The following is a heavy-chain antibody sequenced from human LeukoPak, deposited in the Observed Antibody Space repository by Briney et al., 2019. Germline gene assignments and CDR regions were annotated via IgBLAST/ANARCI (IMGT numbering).Heavy chain of an antibody. CDR1: GFTFSSYV. D-gene: IGHD3-10*01. CDR2: ISQDVSKD. CDR3: AKDPSGMVRGVIIDY. V-gene: IGHV3-30-3*01. Sequence: PGGSLRLSCAASGFTFSSYVLHWVRQAPGKGLEWVAVISQDVSKDYYADSVKGRFTISRDNSKNMLYLQMNSLRVEDTAVYYCAKDPSGMVRGVIIDYWGQGTLVTVSS. J-gene: IGHJ4*02.